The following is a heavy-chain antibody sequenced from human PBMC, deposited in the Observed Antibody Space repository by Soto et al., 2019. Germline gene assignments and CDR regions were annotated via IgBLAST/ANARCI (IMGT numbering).Heavy chain of an antibody. D-gene: IGHD2-15*01. V-gene: IGHV3-30-3*01. CDR1: GFTFSSYA. CDR3: ARDRGYCSGGSCYRFDY. Sequence: GGSLRLSCAASGFTFSSYAMHWVRQAPGKGLEWVAVISYDGSNKYYADSVKGRFTISRDNSKNTLYLQMNSLRAEDTAVYYCARDRGYCSGGSCYRFDYWGQGT. J-gene: IGHJ4*02. CDR2: ISYDGSNK.